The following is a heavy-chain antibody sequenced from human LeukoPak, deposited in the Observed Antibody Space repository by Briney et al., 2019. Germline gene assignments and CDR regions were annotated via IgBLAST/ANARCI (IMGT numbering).Heavy chain of an antibody. CDR3: AKGYYDILTGFDS. V-gene: IGHV3-23*01. CDR1: GFTFSSYA. CDR2: ISDSGGST. J-gene: IGHJ5*01. Sequence: GGSLRLSCAASGFTFSSYAMNWVRQAPGKGLEWVSGISDSGGSTYYADSVKGRFTISRDSSKNTLYLQMNSLRAEDTAVYYCAKGYYDILTGFDSWAREPWSPSPQ. D-gene: IGHD3-9*01.